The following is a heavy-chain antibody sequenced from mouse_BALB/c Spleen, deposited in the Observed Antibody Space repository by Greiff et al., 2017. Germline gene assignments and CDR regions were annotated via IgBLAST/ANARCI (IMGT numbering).Heavy chain of an antibody. Sequence: EVQLQESGPGLVKPSQSLSLTCSVSGYSFTSGYLWNVIRQLRGNKLEWMGYISYDGSNNYNPSLKNRISITRNTSKNQFFLKLNAVTTEDTATYYYARGDYGNYYAMDYWGQGTSVTVSS. D-gene: IGHD2-1*01. CDR1: GYSFTSGYL. CDR2: ISYDGSN. CDR3: ARGDYGNYYAMDY. V-gene: IGHV3-6*02. J-gene: IGHJ4*01.